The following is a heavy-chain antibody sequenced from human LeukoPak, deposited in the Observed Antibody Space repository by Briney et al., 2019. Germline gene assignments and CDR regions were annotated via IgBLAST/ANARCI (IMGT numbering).Heavy chain of an antibody. V-gene: IGHV1-8*01. CDR1: GYTFTSYD. CDR2: MNPNSGNT. CDR3: ARGGGGSYTHRYYYYMDV. Sequence: GASVKVSCKASGYTFTSYDINWVRQATGQGLEWMGWMNPNSGNTGYAQKFQGRVTMTRNTSISTAYMELSSLRSEDTAVYYCARGGGGSYTHRYYYYMDVWGKGTTVTISS. J-gene: IGHJ6*03. D-gene: IGHD1-26*01.